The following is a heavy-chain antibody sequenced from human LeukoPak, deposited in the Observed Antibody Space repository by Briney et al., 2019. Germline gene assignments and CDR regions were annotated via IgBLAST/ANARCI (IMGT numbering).Heavy chain of an antibody. CDR3: ARDRRVRGVTEKYYYYMDV. V-gene: IGHV1-2*02. CDR2: INPNSGST. J-gene: IGHJ6*03. CDR1: GYTFTGYY. D-gene: IGHD3-10*01. Sequence: ASVKVSCKASGYTFTGYYMHWVRQAPGQGLEWMGWINPNSGSTNYAQKFQGRVTMTRDTSISTAYMELSRLRSDDTAVYYCARDRRVRGVTEKYYYYMDVWGKGTTVTVSS.